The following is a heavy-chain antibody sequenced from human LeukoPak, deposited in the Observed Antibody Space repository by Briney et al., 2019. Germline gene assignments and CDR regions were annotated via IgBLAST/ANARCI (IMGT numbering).Heavy chain of an antibody. Sequence: PGGSLRLSCAASGFTFSRYGMHWVRHAPGKGLECVAVIWFDETNEYYADSVKGRFTISRDNPKNTLYLQMNSLRAKDTAVYYCAKDRAYSSGGSRWATLDHWGQGTLLTVSS. J-gene: IGHJ4*02. CDR1: GFTFSRYG. V-gene: IGHV3-33*06. CDR3: AKDRAYSSGGSRWATLDH. D-gene: IGHD2-15*01. CDR2: IWFDETNE.